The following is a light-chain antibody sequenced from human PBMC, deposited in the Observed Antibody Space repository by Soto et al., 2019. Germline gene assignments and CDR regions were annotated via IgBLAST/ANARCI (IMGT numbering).Light chain of an antibody. CDR3: TSYAGRNLPVV. V-gene: IGLV2-8*01. Sequence: QSALTQPPSASGSPGQSVTISCTGTSSDVGGYNFVSWYQQHPGKAPKLMIYEVSKLPSGVPDRFSGSKSGNTASLTVSGLQADDEADYYFTSYAGRNLPVVFGGGTKLTVL. CDR1: SSDVGGYNF. CDR2: EVS. J-gene: IGLJ2*01.